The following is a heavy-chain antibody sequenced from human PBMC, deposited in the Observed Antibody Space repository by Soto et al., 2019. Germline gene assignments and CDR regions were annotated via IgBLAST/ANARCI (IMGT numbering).Heavy chain of an antibody. CDR2: ISSSSSTI. J-gene: IGHJ4*02. D-gene: IGHD6-13*01. CDR3: ARDRRSSRWYDHPYYFDW. V-gene: IGHV3-48*01. Sequence: EVQLVESGGGLVQPGGSLRLSCAASGFTFSSYSMNWVRQAPGKGLEWVSYISSSSSTIYYADSVRGRFTISRDNAKNSLFLQMNSLRAEDTAEYYCARDRRSSRWYDHPYYFDWCGQGTLFTVSS. CDR1: GFTFSSYS.